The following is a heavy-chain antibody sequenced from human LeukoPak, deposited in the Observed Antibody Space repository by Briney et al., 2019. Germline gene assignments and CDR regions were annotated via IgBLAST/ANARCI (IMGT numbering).Heavy chain of an antibody. D-gene: IGHD2-21*02. CDR1: GLTFSIDN. CDR3: ARERTTIVSGTTIGDY. J-gene: IGHJ4*02. CDR2: ITSDSRYM. Sequence: GGSLTLSCAASGLTFSIDNIRSVRQPPGKGLEWVSSITSDSRYMYYADCVKGRFTIFRDNAKNSVYLQMHSLRADDTGVYSCARERTTIVSGTTIGDYWGQGTLVTVSS. V-gene: IGHV3-21*01.